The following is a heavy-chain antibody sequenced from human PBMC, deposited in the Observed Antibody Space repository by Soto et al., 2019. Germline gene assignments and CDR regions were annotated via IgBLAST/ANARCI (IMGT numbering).Heavy chain of an antibody. CDR3: ARDRLTTVTSNWFDP. CDR1: GYTFTSYA. Sequence: ASVKVSCKASGYTFTSYAMHWVRQAPGQRLEWMGWINAGNGNTKYSQKFQGRVTITRDTSASTAYMELSSLRSEDMAVYYCARDRLTTVTSNWFDPWGQGTLVTVSS. V-gene: IGHV1-3*01. CDR2: INAGNGNT. D-gene: IGHD4-17*01. J-gene: IGHJ5*02.